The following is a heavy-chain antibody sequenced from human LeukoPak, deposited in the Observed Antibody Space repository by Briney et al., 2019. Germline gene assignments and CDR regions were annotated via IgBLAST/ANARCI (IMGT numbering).Heavy chain of an antibody. D-gene: IGHD6-13*01. CDR1: GFTFSSYA. J-gene: IGHJ4*02. CDR2: ISYDGSNK. CDR3: ARDNDGIAAPFDY. V-gene: IGHV3-30-3*01. Sequence: GGSLRLSCAASGFTFSSYAMHWVRQAPGKGLEWVAVISYDGSNKYYADSVKGRFTISRDNSKNTLYLQMNSLRAEDTAVYYCARDNDGIAAPFDYWGQGTLVTVSS.